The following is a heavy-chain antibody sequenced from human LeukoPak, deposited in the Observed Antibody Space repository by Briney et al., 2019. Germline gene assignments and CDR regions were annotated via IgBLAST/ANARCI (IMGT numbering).Heavy chain of an antibody. V-gene: IGHV4-31*03. CDR1: GGSISSDGYY. CDR3: ARGYYYGSGSYYNCRAFDI. CDR2: IYYSGST. D-gene: IGHD3-10*01. Sequence: SETLSLTCSVSGGSISSDGYYWTWIRQHPGKGLEWIGYIYYSGSTYYNPSLKSRLTISVDTSKNQFSLKLSSVTAADTTVYYCARGYYYGSGSYYNCRAFDIWGQGTMVTVSS. J-gene: IGHJ3*02.